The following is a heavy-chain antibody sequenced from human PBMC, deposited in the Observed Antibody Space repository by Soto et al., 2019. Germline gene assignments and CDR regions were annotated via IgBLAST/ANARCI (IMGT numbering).Heavy chain of an antibody. V-gene: IGHV3-23*01. CDR1: GFTFSSYA. D-gene: IGHD3-22*01. CDR3: AKDHNHDSSGYYWAAWFDP. CDR2: ISGSGGST. Sequence: GGSLRLSCAASGFTFSSYAMSWVRQAPGKGLEWVSAISGSGGSTYYADSVKGRFTISRDNSKNTLYLQMNSLRAEDTAVYYWAKDHNHDSSGYYWAAWFDPWGQGTLVTVSS. J-gene: IGHJ5*02.